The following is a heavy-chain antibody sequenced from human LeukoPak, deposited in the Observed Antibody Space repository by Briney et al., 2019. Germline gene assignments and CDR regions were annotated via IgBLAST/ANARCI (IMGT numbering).Heavy chain of an antibody. D-gene: IGHD6-13*01. Sequence: PSETLSLTCAVYGGSFSGYYWSWIRQPPGKGLEWIGEINHSGSTNYNPSLKSRVTISADTSKNQFSLKLSSVTAADTAVYYCARRAAAFDYWGQGTLVTVSS. CDR3: ARRAAAFDY. CDR1: GGSFSGYY. V-gene: IGHV4-34*01. J-gene: IGHJ4*02. CDR2: INHSGST.